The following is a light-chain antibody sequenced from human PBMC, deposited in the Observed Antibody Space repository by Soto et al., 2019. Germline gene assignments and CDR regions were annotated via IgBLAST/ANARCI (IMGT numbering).Light chain of an antibody. CDR1: QSVGTY. CDR3: QQRRAWPRV. CDR2: YAS. Sequence: EIVLTQSPATLSLSPGERATLSCRASQSVGTYLVWYQQKPGQAPRLLIYYASKRAIGIPDRFSGSGSGTDFTLTISSLEPGDSAVYYCQQRRAWPRVFGGGTRME. V-gene: IGKV3-11*01. J-gene: IGKJ4*01.